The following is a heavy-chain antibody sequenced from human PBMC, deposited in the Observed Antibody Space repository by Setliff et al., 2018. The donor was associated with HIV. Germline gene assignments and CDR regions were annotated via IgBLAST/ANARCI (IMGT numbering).Heavy chain of an antibody. CDR3: ARRGRDGVLIVFATGFDP. J-gene: IGHJ5*02. Sequence: PSETLSLTCAVSGGSIGTTTYYWGWIRQPPGKGLEWIGDIFYTGNTYYNPSLKSRVAISVDTSENQFSLKLNSVTAADTAVYYCARRGRDGVLIVFATGFDPWGQGTLVTVSS. CDR2: IFYTGNT. D-gene: IGHD2-8*01. CDR1: GGSIGTTTYY. V-gene: IGHV4-39*01.